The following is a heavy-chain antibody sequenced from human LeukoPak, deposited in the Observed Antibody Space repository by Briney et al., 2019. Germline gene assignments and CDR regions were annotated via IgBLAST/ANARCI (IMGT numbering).Heavy chain of an antibody. J-gene: IGHJ4*02. CDR1: GGSFSGYY. D-gene: IGHD3-16*02. Sequence: PSETLSLTCAVYGGSFSGYYWSWTRQPPGKGLEWIGEINHSGSTNYNPSLKSRVTISVDTSKNQFSLKLSSVTAADTAVYYCARRPGYDYVWGSYRPYYFDYWGQGTLVTVSS. CDR3: ARRPGYDYVWGSYRPYYFDY. V-gene: IGHV4-34*01. CDR2: INHSGST.